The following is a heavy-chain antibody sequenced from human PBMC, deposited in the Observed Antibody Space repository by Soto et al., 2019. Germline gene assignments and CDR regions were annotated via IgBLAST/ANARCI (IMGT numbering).Heavy chain of an antibody. D-gene: IGHD6-19*01. CDR2: ISGSGGST. Sequence: GGSLRLSCAASGFTFSSYAMSWVRQAPGKGLEWVSAISGSGGSTYYADTVKGRFTISRDNSKNTLYLQMNSLRAEDTAVYYCASQLAVAGTNFDYWGQGTQVTVSS. CDR3: ASQLAVAGTNFDY. CDR1: GFTFSSYA. V-gene: IGHV3-23*01. J-gene: IGHJ4*02.